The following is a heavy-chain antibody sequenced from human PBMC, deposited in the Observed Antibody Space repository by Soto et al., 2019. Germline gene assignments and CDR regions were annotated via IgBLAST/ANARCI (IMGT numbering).Heavy chain of an antibody. CDR1: GFTFSSYA. CDR2: ISSNGGST. V-gene: IGHV3-64D*08. J-gene: IGHJ6*02. D-gene: IGHD3-3*01. Sequence: GGSLRLSCSASGFTFSSYAMHWVRQAPGKGLEYVSAISSNGGSTYYADSVKGRFTISRDNSKNTLYLQMSSLRAEDTAVYYCVKVEDFWSGYQPFYYYYCIDVRGQGTTVSVSS. CDR3: VKVEDFWSGYQPFYYYYCIDV.